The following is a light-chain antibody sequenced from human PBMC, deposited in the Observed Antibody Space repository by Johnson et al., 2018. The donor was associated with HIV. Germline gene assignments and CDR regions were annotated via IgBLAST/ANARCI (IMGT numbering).Light chain of an antibody. CDR3: GTWESSLSAPYV. V-gene: IGLV1-51*01. J-gene: IGLJ1*01. CDR2: DTD. Sequence: QSVLTQPPSVSAAPGQTVTIPCSGNSSNIGNNSVSWCQRLPGTAPKLLIHDTDERPPGIPYRFSGSKSGPSATLGITGLHTGDEADYYCGTWESSLSAPYVFGTGTKVTVL. CDR1: SSNIGNNS.